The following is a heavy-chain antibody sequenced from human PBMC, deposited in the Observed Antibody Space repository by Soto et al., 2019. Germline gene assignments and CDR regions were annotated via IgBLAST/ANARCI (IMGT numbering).Heavy chain of an antibody. J-gene: IGHJ3*02. D-gene: IGHD4-17*01. CDR1: GGTFSSYT. CDR3: ARKGRYGDYVEAFDI. V-gene: IGHV1-69*02. CDR2: IIPILGIA. Sequence: ASVKVSCKASGGTFSSYTISWVRQAPGQGLEWMGRIIPILGIANYAQKFQGRVTITADKSTSTAYMELSSLRSEDTAVYYCARKGRYGDYVEAFDIWGQGTMVTVSS.